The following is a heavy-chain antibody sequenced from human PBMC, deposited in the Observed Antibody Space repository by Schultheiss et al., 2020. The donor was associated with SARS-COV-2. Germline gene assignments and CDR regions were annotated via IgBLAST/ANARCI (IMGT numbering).Heavy chain of an antibody. V-gene: IGHV4-34*01. CDR1: GGSFSGYY. CDR2: IYYSGST. J-gene: IGHJ5*02. D-gene: IGHD2-2*02. CDR3: ASVGYCSSTSCYTDWFDP. Sequence: SQTLSLTCAVYGGSFSGYYWGWIRQPPGKGLEWIGSIYYSGSTYYNPSLKSRVTISVDTSKNQFSLKLSSVTAADTAVYYCASVGYCSSTSCYTDWFDPWGQGTLVTVSS.